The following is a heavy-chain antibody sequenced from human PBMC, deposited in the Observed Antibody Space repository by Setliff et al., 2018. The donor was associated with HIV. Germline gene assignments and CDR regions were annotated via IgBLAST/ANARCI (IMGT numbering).Heavy chain of an antibody. CDR2: INSDGSST. CDR1: GFTFSSYW. Sequence: PGGSLRLSCAASGFTFSSYWMHWVRQAPGKGLVWVSRINSDGSSTSYADSVKGRFTISRDNAKNSLYLQMNSLRAEDTAVYYCARVMEDCINGNCYVFDYWGQGTLVTVSS. D-gene: IGHD2-15*01. CDR3: ARVMEDCINGNCYVFDY. V-gene: IGHV3-74*01. J-gene: IGHJ4*02.